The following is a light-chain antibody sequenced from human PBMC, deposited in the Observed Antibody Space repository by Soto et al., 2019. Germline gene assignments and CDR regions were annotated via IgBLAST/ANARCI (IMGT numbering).Light chain of an antibody. Sequence: QSALTQPASVSGSPGQSITISCTGSSSDVGAYNYVSWYQQHPGKAPKLMIFDVSIRPSGVSNRFSGSKSGNTASLTISGLQAEDEADYYCCSYTTSNTLVFGGGTKLTVL. CDR1: SSDVGAYNY. V-gene: IGLV2-14*01. CDR3: CSYTTSNTLV. CDR2: DVS. J-gene: IGLJ2*01.